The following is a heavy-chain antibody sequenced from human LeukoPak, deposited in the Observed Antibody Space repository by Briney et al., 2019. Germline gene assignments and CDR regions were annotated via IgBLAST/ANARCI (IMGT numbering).Heavy chain of an antibody. Sequence: GASVKVSCKASGGTFSSYAISWVRQAPGQGLEWMGRIIPILGIANYAQKFQGRVTITADKSTSTAYMELSSLRSEDTAVYYCAASPYGDYAGPWGQGTLVTVSS. D-gene: IGHD4-17*01. V-gene: IGHV1-69*04. CDR1: GGTFSSYA. J-gene: IGHJ5*02. CDR3: AASPYGDYAGP. CDR2: IIPILGIA.